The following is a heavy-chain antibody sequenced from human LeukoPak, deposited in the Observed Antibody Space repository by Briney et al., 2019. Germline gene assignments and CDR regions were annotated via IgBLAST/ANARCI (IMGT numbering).Heavy chain of an antibody. CDR2: ISSSGGDI. J-gene: IGHJ6*03. D-gene: IGHD3/OR15-3a*01. V-gene: IGHV3-48*03. CDR1: EFTFRNYE. CDR3: VRVMIYYMDV. Sequence: PGGSLRLSCAASEFTFRNYEINWVRQAPGKGLEWVSYISSSGGDIYYADFVKGRFTISRDNAKNSVYLQMDSLRAEDTAVYYCVRVMIYYMDVWGRGTTVTVSS.